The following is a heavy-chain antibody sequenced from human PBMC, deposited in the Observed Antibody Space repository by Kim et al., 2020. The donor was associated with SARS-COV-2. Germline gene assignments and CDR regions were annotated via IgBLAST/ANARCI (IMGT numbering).Heavy chain of an antibody. D-gene: IGHD3-10*01. J-gene: IGHJ4*01. V-gene: IGHV3-23*01. CDR2: ISGSGTST. Sequence: GGSLRLSCAASGFTFGNYGINWVLQAPGKGLEWVSAISGSGTSTYYADSVKGRFTISRDNSKNTLFLQMDSLRAEDTAVYYCAKAGFSIRGAPYYLDYWG. CDR1: GFTFGNYG. CDR3: AKAGFSIRGAPYYLDY.